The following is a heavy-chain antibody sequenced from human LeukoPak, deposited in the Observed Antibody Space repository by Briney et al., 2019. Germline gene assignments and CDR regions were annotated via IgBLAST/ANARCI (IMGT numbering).Heavy chain of an antibody. Sequence: SETLSLTCAVSGGSISSSNWWSWVRQPPGKGLEWIGEIYHSGSTNYNPSLKSRVTISVDKSKNQFSLKLSSVTAADTAVYYCARDPGRITMVRGVIARWFDPWDQGTLVTVSS. J-gene: IGHJ5*02. D-gene: IGHD3-10*01. CDR3: ARDPGRITMVRGVIARWFDP. CDR1: GGSISSSNW. V-gene: IGHV4-4*02. CDR2: IYHSGST.